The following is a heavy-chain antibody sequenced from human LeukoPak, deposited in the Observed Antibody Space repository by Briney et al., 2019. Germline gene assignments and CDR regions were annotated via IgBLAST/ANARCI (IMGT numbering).Heavy chain of an antibody. V-gene: IGHV4-34*01. Sequence: SETLSLTCAVSGGSFSDYYWSWIRQPPGKGLEWIGEINHGGDTNYNSSLQSRVTLSVDTSRNQFSLILSSMTAADTAIYYCAGHKYPVQAFDIWGQGTMVTVSS. CDR1: GGSFSDYY. CDR3: AGHKYPVQAFDI. D-gene: IGHD2/OR15-2a*01. J-gene: IGHJ3*02. CDR2: INHGGDT.